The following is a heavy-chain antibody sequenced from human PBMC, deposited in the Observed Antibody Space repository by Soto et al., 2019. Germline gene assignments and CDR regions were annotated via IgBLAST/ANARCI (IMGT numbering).Heavy chain of an antibody. V-gene: IGHV3-30*18. CDR2: ISYDGSNK. CDR3: AKGSNWALHDAFDI. Sequence: GGSLRLSCAASGFTFSSYGMHWVRQAPGKGLEWVAVISYDGSNKYYADSVKGRFTISRDNSKNTLYLQMNSLRAEDTAVYYCAKGSNWALHDAFDIWGQGTMVTVSS. D-gene: IGHD7-27*01. J-gene: IGHJ3*02. CDR1: GFTFSSYG.